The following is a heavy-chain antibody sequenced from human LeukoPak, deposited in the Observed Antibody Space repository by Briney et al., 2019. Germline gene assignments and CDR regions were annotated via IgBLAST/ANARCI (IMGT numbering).Heavy chain of an antibody. CDR2: IKSKTDGGTA. J-gene: IGHJ4*02. Sequence: GGSLRLSCAASGFTFSRYSMNWVRQAPGKGLEWVGRIKSKTDGGTADYAAPVKGRFTISRDDSKNTLYLQMNSLKTEDTAVYYCTTADSSGRFLIDYWGQGTLVTVSS. CDR1: GFTFSRYS. D-gene: IGHD3-22*01. CDR3: TTADSSGRFLIDY. V-gene: IGHV3-15*07.